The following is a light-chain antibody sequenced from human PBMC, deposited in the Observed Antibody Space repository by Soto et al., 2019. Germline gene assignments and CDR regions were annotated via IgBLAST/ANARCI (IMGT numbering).Light chain of an antibody. Sequence: DIQMTQSPSSLSASVGDRVTITCQASQDISNYLNWYQQKPGKAPKLLIYDASNLETGVPSRFSGSGSGTDFTLKISRVEAEDVGVYYCVQALQALTFGGGTKVEIK. J-gene: IGKJ4*01. V-gene: IGKV1-33*01. CDR1: QDISNY. CDR2: DAS. CDR3: VQALQALT.